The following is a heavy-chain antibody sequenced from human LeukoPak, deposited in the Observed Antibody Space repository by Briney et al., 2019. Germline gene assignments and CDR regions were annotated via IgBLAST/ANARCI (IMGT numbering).Heavy chain of an antibody. CDR3: ASSYYYGSGIRRRNYYYYMDV. CDR2: IYYSGST. Sequence: PSETLSLTCTVSSGSITNYYWNWIRQPPGKGLEWIGYIYYSGSTNYNPSLKSRVTISVDTSKNQFSLKLSSVTAADTAVYYCASSYYYGSGIRRRNYYYYMDVWGKGTTVTISS. CDR1: SGSITNYY. J-gene: IGHJ6*03. V-gene: IGHV4-59*12. D-gene: IGHD3-10*01.